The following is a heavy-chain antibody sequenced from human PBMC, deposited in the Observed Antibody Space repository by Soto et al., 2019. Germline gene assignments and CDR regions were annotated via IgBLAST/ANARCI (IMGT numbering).Heavy chain of an antibody. J-gene: IGHJ4*02. V-gene: IGHV3-30*18. CDR2: ISYDGSNK. Sequence: QVQLVESGGGVVQPGRSLRLSCAASGFTFSSYGMHWVRQAPGKGLEWVAVISYDGSNKYYADSVTGRFTISRDNSKNTLYLQMNSLRAEDTAVYYCAKAQVRVVVAAAFGYWGQGTLVTVSS. CDR3: AKAQVRVVVAAAFGY. CDR1: GFTFSSYG. D-gene: IGHD2-15*01.